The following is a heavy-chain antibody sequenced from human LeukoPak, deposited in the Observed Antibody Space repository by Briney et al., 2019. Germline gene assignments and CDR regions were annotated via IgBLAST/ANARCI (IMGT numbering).Heavy chain of an antibody. CDR3: ARDRGWQQFDY. CDR2: IKEDGSET. D-gene: IGHD5-24*01. J-gene: IGHJ4*02. V-gene: IGHV3-7*01. CDR1: GFTFSSYA. Sequence: GGSLRLSCAASGFTFSSYAMSWVRQAPGKGLEWVANIKEDGSETYYVGSVRGRFSISRDNAKNSVYLEMNSLRAEDTAVYFCARDRGWQQFDYWGQGTLVTVSS.